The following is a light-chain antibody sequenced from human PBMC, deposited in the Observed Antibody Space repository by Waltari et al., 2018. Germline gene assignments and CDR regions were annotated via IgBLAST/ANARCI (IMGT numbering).Light chain of an antibody. J-gene: IGLJ3*02. CDR2: RKN. V-gene: IGLV1-47*01. CDR1: SYHTGSYS. Sequence: QSVLTQPPSASGTPGQRVTISCSGSSYHTGSYSVSWYHQLPGTAPKRLIYRKNQRPSGVPDRFSGSKSGTSASLAISGLQSDDDADYYCASWDDSLSGWVFGGGTKLTVL. CDR3: ASWDDSLSGWV.